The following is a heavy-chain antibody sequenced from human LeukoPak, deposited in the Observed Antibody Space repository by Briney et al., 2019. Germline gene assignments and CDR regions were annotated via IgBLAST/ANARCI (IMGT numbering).Heavy chain of an antibody. CDR2: IYWNDDK. CDR1: GFSRSTSGEG. Sequence: SGPTLLQPTPTLTLTFTFSGFSRSTSGEGVGWIRRPPVRALEWLSLIYWNDDKRYSPSLKSRLTITKDTSKNQVVLTMTNMDPVDTATYYCAHSQWGGVDYWGQGTLVTVSS. J-gene: IGHJ4*02. D-gene: IGHD1-26*01. CDR3: AHSQWGGVDY. V-gene: IGHV2-5*01.